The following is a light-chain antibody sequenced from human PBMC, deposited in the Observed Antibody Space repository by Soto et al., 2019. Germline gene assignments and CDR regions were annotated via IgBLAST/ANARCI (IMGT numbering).Light chain of an antibody. J-gene: IGKJ1*01. Sequence: EIVMTQSPATLSVSPGERATLSCRASQSVRSNLAWYQQKRGQSPRLLIYGASTRATGIPARFSGSGSETQFTLTISSLQPDDFATYYCQHYNSYSEAFGQGTKVDIK. CDR1: QSVRSN. V-gene: IGKV3-15*01. CDR3: QHYNSYSEA. CDR2: GAS.